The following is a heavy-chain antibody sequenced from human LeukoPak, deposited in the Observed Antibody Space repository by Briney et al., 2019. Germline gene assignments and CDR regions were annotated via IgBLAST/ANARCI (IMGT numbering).Heavy chain of an antibody. Sequence: SQTLSLTCAISGDNVSSYSAGWNWIRQSPSRGLEWLARTYFGSKWYYDYALAVKGRITINPDTSKNQFSLQLNSVTPEDTAVYFCARDPVGGSTIFDSWGQGTLVTVSS. J-gene: IGHJ4*02. CDR3: ARDPVGGSTIFDS. CDR1: GDNVSSYSAG. CDR2: TYFGSKWYY. D-gene: IGHD1-26*01. V-gene: IGHV6-1*01.